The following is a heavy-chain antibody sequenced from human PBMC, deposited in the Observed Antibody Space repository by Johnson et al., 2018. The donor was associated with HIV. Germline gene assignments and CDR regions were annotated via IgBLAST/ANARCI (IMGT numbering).Heavy chain of an antibody. CDR2: ISYDGSNK. Sequence: QMLLVESGGGVVQPGGSLRLSCAASGFTFSNYGMHWVRQAPGKGPEWVAVISYDGSNKYYADSVKGRFTISRDNSKNTLYLQMNSLRAEDTALYYCAKDRGGVGTGAFDFWGQGTMVTVSS. CDR3: AKDRGGVGTGAFDF. V-gene: IGHV3-30*19. D-gene: IGHD2-15*01. J-gene: IGHJ3*01. CDR1: GFTFSNYG.